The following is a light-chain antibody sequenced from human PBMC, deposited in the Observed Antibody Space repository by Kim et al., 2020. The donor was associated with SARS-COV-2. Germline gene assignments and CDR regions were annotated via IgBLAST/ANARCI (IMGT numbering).Light chain of an antibody. Sequence: SPGDRATFSCRASQRVSSNYLAWFQQKPGQPPRVLIYGILNRATGIPARFSGSGSGTDFTLTISRLEPEDFAVYYCQQYGSSPWTFGQGTKVDIK. V-gene: IGKV3-20*01. CDR1: QRVSSNY. CDR3: QQYGSSPWT. J-gene: IGKJ1*01. CDR2: GIL.